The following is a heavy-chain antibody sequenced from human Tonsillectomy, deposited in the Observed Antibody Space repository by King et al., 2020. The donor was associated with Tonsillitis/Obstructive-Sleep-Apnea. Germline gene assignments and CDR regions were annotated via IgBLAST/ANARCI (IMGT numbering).Heavy chain of an antibody. CDR1: GYTFTGYY. CDR3: ARDPVSHPLNRVEYYDSPEFDY. CDR2: INPNSGGT. V-gene: IGHV1-2*04. D-gene: IGHD3-22*01. J-gene: IGHJ4*02. Sequence: QLVQSGAEVKKPVASVKVSCKASGYTFTGYYMHWVRQAPGQGLDWMGWINPNSGGTNYAQTFQGWVPTTRYTSIRTAYMELSRLRSDDTDVYYCARDPVSHPLNRVEYYDSPEFDYWGQGTLVTVSS.